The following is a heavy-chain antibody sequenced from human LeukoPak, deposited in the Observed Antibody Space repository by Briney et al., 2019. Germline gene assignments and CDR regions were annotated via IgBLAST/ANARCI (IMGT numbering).Heavy chain of an antibody. J-gene: IGHJ4*02. CDR3: AKDQDIVVVVAATFDY. D-gene: IGHD2-15*01. Sequence: PGGSLRLSCAAPGFTFSSYAMSWVRQAPGKGLEWVSAISGSGGSTYYADSVKGRFTISRDNSKNTLYLQMNSLRAEDTAVYYCAKDQDIVVVVAATFDYWGQETLVTVSS. CDR1: GFTFSSYA. CDR2: ISGSGGST. V-gene: IGHV3-23*01.